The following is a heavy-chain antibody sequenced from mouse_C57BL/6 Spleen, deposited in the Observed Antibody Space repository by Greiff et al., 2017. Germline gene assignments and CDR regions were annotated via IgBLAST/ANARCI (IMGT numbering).Heavy chain of an antibody. CDR1: GYTFTSYW. V-gene: IGHV1-55*01. CDR2: IYPGSGST. J-gene: IGHJ3*01. CDR3: AREGLAWVAY. Sequence: QVQLKQPGAELVKPGASVKMSCKASGYTFTSYWITWVKQRPGQGLEWIGDIYPGSGSTNYNEKFKSKATLTVDTASSTAYMQLSSLTSEDSAVYYWAREGLAWVAYWGQGTLVTVSA. D-gene: IGHD3-3*01.